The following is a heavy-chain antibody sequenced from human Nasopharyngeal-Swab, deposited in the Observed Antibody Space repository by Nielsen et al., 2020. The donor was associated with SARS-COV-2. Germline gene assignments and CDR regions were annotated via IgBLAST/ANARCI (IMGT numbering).Heavy chain of an antibody. CDR2: ISTSGGST. Sequence: WIRQPPGKGLEWVSTISTSGGSTYYADSVKRRFTISRDNSRNTLYLQMNSLRAEDTAVYYCAKRSGTYQYYFDCWGQGTLVTVSS. J-gene: IGHJ4*02. V-gene: IGHV3-23*01. CDR3: AKRSGTYQYYFDC. D-gene: IGHD1-26*01.